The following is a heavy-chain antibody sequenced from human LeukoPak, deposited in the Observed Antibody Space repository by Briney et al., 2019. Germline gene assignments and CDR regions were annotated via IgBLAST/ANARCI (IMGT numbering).Heavy chain of an antibody. J-gene: IGHJ4*02. CDR3: ARVSSSSLLDY. Sequence: PSETLSLTCTVSGGSISSGSYYWSWIRQPAGKGLEWIGRIYTSGSTNYNPSLKSRVTISVDTSKNQFSLKLSSVTAADTAVYYCARVSSSSLLDYWGQGTLVTVSS. CDR2: IYTSGST. V-gene: IGHV4-61*02. D-gene: IGHD6-6*01. CDR1: GGSISSGSYY.